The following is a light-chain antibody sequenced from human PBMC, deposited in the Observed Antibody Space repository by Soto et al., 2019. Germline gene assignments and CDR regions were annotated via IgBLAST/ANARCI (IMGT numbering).Light chain of an antibody. CDR1: QSVSNNY. J-gene: IGKJ1*01. CDR2: GAS. Sequence: EIVLTQSPGTLSLSPGERATLSCRASQSVSNNYLAWYQQKPGQPPRLLIYGASTRATGIPDRFSGSGSGTDFSLTIRGLKPEDFAVYYCQQYGSSGTFGQGTKVDIK. CDR3: QQYGSSGT. V-gene: IGKV3-20*01.